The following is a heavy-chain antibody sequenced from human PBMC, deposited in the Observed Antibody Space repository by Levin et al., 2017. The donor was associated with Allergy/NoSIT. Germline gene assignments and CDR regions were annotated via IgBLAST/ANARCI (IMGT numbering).Heavy chain of an antibody. V-gene: IGHV4-59*01. CDR2: IYYSGST. CDR3: ARVLSDYGDGPVRFDY. J-gene: IGHJ4*02. Sequence: PSETLSLTCTVSGGSISSYYWSWIRQPPGKGLEWIGYIYYSGSTNYNPSLKSRVTISVDTSKNQFSLKLSSVTAADTAVYYCARVLSDYGDGPVRFDYWGQGTLVTVSS. CDR1: GGSISSYY. D-gene: IGHD4-17*01.